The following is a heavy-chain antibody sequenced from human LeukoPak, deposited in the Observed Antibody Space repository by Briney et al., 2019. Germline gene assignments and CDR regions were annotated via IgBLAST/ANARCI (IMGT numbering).Heavy chain of an antibody. CDR3: ARGPRDGYNFPLGY. V-gene: IGHV1-18*01. J-gene: IGHJ4*02. CDR1: GYTFTSYG. D-gene: IGHD5-24*01. Sequence: GASVKVSCTASGYTFTSYGISWVRQAPGQGLEWMGWISAYNGNTNYAQKLQGRVTMTTDTSTSTAYMELRSLRSDDTAVYYCARGPRDGYNFPLGYWGQGTLVTVSS. CDR2: ISAYNGNT.